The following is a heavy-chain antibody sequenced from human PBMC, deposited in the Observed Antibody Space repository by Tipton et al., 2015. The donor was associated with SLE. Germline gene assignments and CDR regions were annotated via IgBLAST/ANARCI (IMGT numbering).Heavy chain of an antibody. CDR3: ARGLGVVVAVAFDI. J-gene: IGHJ3*02. D-gene: IGHD2-15*01. V-gene: IGHV4-39*07. Sequence: LRLSCTVSGGSISSGSYYWSWIRQPPGKGLEWIGEIYHSGSTNYNPSLKSRVTISVDTSKNQFSLKLSSVTAADTAVYYCARGLGVVVAVAFDIWGQGTMVTVSS. CDR2: IYHSGST. CDR1: GGSISSGSYY.